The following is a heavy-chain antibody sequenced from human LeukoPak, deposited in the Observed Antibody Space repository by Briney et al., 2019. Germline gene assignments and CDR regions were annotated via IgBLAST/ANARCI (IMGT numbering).Heavy chain of an antibody. J-gene: IGHJ4*02. CDR2: IWNDGRNK. V-gene: IGHV3-33*01. CDR1: GFTFKYYG. Sequence: GLSLRLSCAASGFTFKYYGMHWVRHAPGKGLEWVALIWNDGRNKEYADSVKGRFSIYRDNSKNTIYLQMNSLRAEDTAVYYFARDVGASPFDLWGQGTLGTVSS. CDR3: ARDVGASPFDL. D-gene: IGHD1-26*01.